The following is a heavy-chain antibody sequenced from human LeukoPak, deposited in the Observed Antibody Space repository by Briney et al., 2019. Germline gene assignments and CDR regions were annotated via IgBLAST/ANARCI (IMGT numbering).Heavy chain of an antibody. CDR1: AFTASSNY. CDR3: ARGGSWNDFDY. CDR2: IYNGGST. J-gene: IGHJ4*02. V-gene: IGHV3-53*01. Sequence: GGSLRLSCAPSAFTASSNYMSWVRQAPGKGLEWVSVIYNGGSTYYADSVKGRFTISRDNSKNTLYLQMNSLRVEDTAVYYCARGGSWNDFDYWGQGTLVTVSS. D-gene: IGHD1-1*01.